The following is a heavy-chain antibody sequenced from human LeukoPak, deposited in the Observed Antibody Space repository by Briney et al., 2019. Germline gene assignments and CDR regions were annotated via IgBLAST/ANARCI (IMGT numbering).Heavy chain of an antibody. Sequence: PGRSLRLSCAASGFTFSSYAMHWVRQAPGKGLEWVAVISYDGYNKYYADSVKGRFTISRDNSKNTLYLQMNSLRAEDTAVHYCARARRSGGITLIRGVKDRGWFDSWGQGTLVTVSS. CDR2: ISYDGYNK. J-gene: IGHJ5*01. CDR3: ARARRSGGITLIRGVKDRGWFDS. D-gene: IGHD3-10*01. V-gene: IGHV3-30*04. CDR1: GFTFSSYA.